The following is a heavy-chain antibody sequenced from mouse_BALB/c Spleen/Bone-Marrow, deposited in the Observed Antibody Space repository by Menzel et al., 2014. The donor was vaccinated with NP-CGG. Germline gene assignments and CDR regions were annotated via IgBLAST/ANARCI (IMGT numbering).Heavy chain of an antibody. CDR1: GYTFTSYV. Sequence: EVQLQQSGHELVKPGASVKMSCKASGYTFTSYVMHWVKQKPGQGLEWIGYINPYNDGTKYNEKFKGKATLTSDKSSSTAYMEHSSLTSEDSAVYYGASHNWDYAMDYWGQGTSVTVSS. D-gene: IGHD4-1*02. J-gene: IGHJ4*01. CDR3: ASHNWDYAMDY. V-gene: IGHV1-14*01. CDR2: INPYNDGT.